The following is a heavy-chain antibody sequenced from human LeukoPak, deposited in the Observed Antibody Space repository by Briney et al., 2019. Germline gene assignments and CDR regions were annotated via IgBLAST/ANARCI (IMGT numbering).Heavy chain of an antibody. CDR3: LISASDHYYFDY. CDR1: GYTFTSYD. Sequence: ASVKASCKASGYTFTSYDINWVRQATGQGLEWMGWMNPNSGNTGYAQKFQGRVTMTRSTSISTAYMELSSLRSDDTAVYYCLISASDHYYFDYWGQGTLVTVSS. CDR2: MNPNSGNT. J-gene: IGHJ4*02. D-gene: IGHD6-13*01. V-gene: IGHV1-8*01.